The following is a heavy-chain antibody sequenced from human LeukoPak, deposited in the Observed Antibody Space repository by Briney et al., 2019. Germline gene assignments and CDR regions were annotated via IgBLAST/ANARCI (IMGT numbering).Heavy chain of an antibody. V-gene: IGHV4-59*01. CDR2: IYYSGST. Sequence: SETLSLTCTVSGGSISSYYWSWIRQPPGKRLEWIGYIYYSGSTNYNPSLRSRVTISVDTSKNQFSLKLSSVTAADTAVYYCARRPMYYDIMTGLYYFDYWGQGTLVTVSS. J-gene: IGHJ4*02. CDR3: ARRPMYYDIMTGLYYFDY. CDR1: GGSISSYY. D-gene: IGHD3-9*01.